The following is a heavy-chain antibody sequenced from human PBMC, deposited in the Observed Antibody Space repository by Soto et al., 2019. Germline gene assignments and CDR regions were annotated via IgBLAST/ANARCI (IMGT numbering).Heavy chain of an antibody. Sequence: PSETLSLTCTVSGGSISSSSYYWGWIRQPPGKGLEWIGSIYYSGSTYYNPSLKSRVTISVDTSKNQFSLKLSSVTAADTAVYYCARHSQNPLILEWLLKLNWLDPWGQGTLITVSS. V-gene: IGHV4-39*01. CDR1: GGSISSSSYY. CDR2: IYYSGST. J-gene: IGHJ5*02. CDR3: ARHSQNPLILEWLLKLNWLDP. D-gene: IGHD3-3*01.